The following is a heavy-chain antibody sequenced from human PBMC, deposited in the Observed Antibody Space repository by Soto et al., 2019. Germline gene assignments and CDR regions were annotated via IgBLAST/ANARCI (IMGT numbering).Heavy chain of an antibody. CDR1: GFTFSSYA. Sequence: GGSLRLSCAGSGFTFSSYAMHWVRQAPGKGLEWVALISYDGSNNYYADSVKGRFTISRDNSKNTLYVQMNSLRAEDTVVYYCAKDVYSSSSGGMDVWGQGTTVTVSS. CDR2: ISYDGSNN. V-gene: IGHV3-30*18. D-gene: IGHD6-6*01. J-gene: IGHJ6*02. CDR3: AKDVYSSSSGGMDV.